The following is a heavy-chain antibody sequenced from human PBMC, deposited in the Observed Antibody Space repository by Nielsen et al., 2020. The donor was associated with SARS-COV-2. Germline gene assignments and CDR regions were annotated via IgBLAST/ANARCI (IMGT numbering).Heavy chain of an antibody. J-gene: IGHJ6*02. D-gene: IGHD3/OR15-3a*01. CDR3: ARGYGTGYRYSYYYGVDV. CDR2: IHSIGST. CDR1: GASIRSYY. V-gene: IGHV4-59*08. Sequence: SETLSLTCTVSGASIRSYYWSWLRQPPGKGLEWIGYIHSIGSTNYNPSLKSRVTISADTSKNQFSLKLSTVTAADAAVYYCARGYGTGYRYSYYYGVDVWGQGTTVAVSS.